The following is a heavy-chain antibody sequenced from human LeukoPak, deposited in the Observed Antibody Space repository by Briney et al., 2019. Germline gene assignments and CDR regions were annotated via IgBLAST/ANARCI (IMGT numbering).Heavy chain of an antibody. CDR2: IYYSGST. V-gene: IGHV4-30-4*01. D-gene: IGHD2-2*01. CDR3: ARGTSSTSWYGMDV. CDR1: GGSISSGDYY. Sequence: SETLSFTCTVSGGSISSGDYYWSWIRQPPGKGLEWIGYIYYSGSTYYNPSLKSRVTISVDTSKNQFSLKLSSVTAADTAVYYCARGTSSTSWYGMDVWGQGTTVTVSS. J-gene: IGHJ6*02.